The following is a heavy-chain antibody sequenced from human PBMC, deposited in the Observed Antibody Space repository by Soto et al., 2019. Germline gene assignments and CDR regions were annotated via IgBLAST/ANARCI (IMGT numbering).Heavy chain of an antibody. CDR1: GFTFSNFW. CDR3: TSSLDS. Sequence: PWGSLRLSCAASGFTFSNFWMDWVRQAPGKGLEWVANINPDGSGKHYGDSMKGCSTISRDNAKNSLYLQMSSLTAEDSALYYCTSSLDSWGQGTRVTVSS. CDR2: INPDGSGK. V-gene: IGHV3-7*01. J-gene: IGHJ4*02.